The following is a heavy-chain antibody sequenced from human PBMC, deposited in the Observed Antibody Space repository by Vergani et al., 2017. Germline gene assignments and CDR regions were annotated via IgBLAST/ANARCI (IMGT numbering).Heavy chain of an antibody. D-gene: IGHD6-13*01. CDR3: ARSGSSSWYTENAFDI. V-gene: IGHV1-46*03. J-gene: IGHJ3*02. CDR1: GYTFTSYY. Sequence: QVQLVQSGAEVKKPGASVKVSCKASGYTFTSYYMHWVRQAPGQGLEWMGIINPSGGSTSYAQKFQGRVTMTRDTSTSTVYMELSSLRSEETAVYYCARSGSSSWYTENAFDIWGQGTMVTVSS. CDR2: INPSGGST.